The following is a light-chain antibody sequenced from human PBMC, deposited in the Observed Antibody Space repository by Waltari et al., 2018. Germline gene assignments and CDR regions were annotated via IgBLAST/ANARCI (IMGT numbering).Light chain of an antibody. V-gene: IGKV1-12*01. J-gene: IGKJ2*03. CDR2: KAS. Sequence: DIQMTQSPSSLSASVGDRVTITCRASQGISSWLAWYHPKPGQAPKLLIYKASSLQSWVPSRVTGSGSGTDFTLTISSLQPEDFATYYCQQYNSAPYSFGQGTKVEIK. CDR3: QQYNSAPYS. CDR1: QGISSW.